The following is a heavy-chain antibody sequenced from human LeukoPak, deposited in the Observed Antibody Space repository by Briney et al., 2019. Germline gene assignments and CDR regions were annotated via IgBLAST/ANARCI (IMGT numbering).Heavy chain of an antibody. J-gene: IGHJ4*02. V-gene: IGHV3-33*01. Sequence: GGSLRLSCAASGFTFSSYGMHWVRQAPGKGLEWVAVIWYDGSNKYYADSVKGRFTISRDNSKNTLYLQMNSLRAEDTAVYYCARGIYGSGSYSIPDYWGQGTLVTVSS. D-gene: IGHD3-10*01. CDR1: GFTFSSYG. CDR3: ARGIYGSGSYSIPDY. CDR2: IWYDGSNK.